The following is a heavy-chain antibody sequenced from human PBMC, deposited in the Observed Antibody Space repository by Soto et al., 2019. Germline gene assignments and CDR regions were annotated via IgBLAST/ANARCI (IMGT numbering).Heavy chain of an antibody. J-gene: IGHJ6*02. D-gene: IGHD2-15*01. CDR3: ARAYSGRLPRRADYYFAMDV. CDR1: GFTFSAYD. V-gene: IGHV3-13*05. Sequence: GWSLRLSCAASGFTFSAYDMHWVRQPTGKGLEWVSAIGAADDPYYLGSVKGRFTISRENAKNSLYLQMNSLRAEDTAVYYCARAYSGRLPRRADYYFAMDVWGQGTTVTVSS. CDR2: IGAADDP.